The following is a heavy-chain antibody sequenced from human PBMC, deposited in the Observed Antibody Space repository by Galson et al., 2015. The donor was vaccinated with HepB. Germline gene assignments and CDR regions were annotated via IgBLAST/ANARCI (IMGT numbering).Heavy chain of an antibody. CDR1: GFTFSSYS. V-gene: IGHV3-21*01. J-gene: IGHJ6*02. D-gene: IGHD6-13*01. Sequence: SLRLSCAASGFTFSSYSMNWVRQAPGKGLEWVSSISSSSSYIYYADSVKGRFTISRDNAKNSLYLQMNSLRAEDTAVYYCARSEAAAGNYYYYGMDVWGQGTTVTVSS. CDR2: ISSSSSYI. CDR3: ARSEAAAGNYYYYGMDV.